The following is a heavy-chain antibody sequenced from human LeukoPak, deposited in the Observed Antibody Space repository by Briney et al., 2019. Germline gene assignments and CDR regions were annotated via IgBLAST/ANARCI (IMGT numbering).Heavy chain of an antibody. CDR3: ARGAVADTGVRRYYYAMDV. CDR2: IYTSGTT. V-gene: IGHV4-4*07. CDR1: GGSMSNFY. D-gene: IGHD6-19*01. J-gene: IGHJ6*02. Sequence: SETLSLTCSVSGGSMSNFYWNWIRQPAGKGLEWVGRIYTSGTTNYNPSLQSRVTVSVDASKNHLSLKVTSVTAADTAIYYCARGAVADTGVRRYYYAMDVWGQGTTVTVSS.